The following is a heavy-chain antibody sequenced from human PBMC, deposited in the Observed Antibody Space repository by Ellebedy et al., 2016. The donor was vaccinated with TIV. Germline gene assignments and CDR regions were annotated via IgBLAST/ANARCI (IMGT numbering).Heavy chain of an antibody. CDR2: IWYDGSNK. V-gene: IGHV3-33*01. J-gene: IGHJ6*02. D-gene: IGHD3-22*01. CDR1: GFTFSSYG. CDR3: ARVGYYDSSGYNLMDV. Sequence: GESLKISCAASGFTFSSYGMHWVRQAPGKGLEWVAVIWYDGSNKYYADSVKGRFTISRDNSKNTLYLQMNSLRAEDTAVYYCARVGYYDSSGYNLMDVWGQGTTVTVSS.